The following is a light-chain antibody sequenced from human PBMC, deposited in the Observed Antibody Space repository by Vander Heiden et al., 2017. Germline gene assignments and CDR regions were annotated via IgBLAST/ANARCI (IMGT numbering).Light chain of an antibody. J-gene: IGKJ1*01. CDR1: QSISSW. CDR3: QQDNSYWT. CDR2: DAS. V-gene: IGKV1-5*01. Sequence: DIQMTQSPSTLSASVGDRVTITCRASQSISSWLDWYQQKPGKAPKLLIYDASSLESGVPSRFSGSGSGTEFTLTISSLQPDDFATYYCQQDNSYWTFGQGTKVEIK.